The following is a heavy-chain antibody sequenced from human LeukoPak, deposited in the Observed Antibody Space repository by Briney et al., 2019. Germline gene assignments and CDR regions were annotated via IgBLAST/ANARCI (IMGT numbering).Heavy chain of an antibody. D-gene: IGHD2-2*01. J-gene: IGHJ4*02. CDR3: ARGNAPLPFDY. Sequence: GGSLRLSCAHSAFTISSYSMHWVRQAPGEGLEWVSSISSGDGGYIYYADSGKGRSTISTNNAKKALYLQMNSVTAEYTAVYYCARGNAPLPFDYWGQGTLVTVSS. CDR1: AFTISSYS. V-gene: IGHV3-21*01. CDR2: ISSGDGGYI.